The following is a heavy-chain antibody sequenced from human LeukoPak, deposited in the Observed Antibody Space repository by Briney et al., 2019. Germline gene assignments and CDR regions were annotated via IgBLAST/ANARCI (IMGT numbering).Heavy chain of an antibody. V-gene: IGHV1-69*01. CDR2: IIPKYSAS. Sequence: SVKVSCKASGGSFSDYPINWVRQAPGQGLEWLGGIIPKYSASNYAQAFQGRVTITGDESTSTVYMEMSGLRPDDTAVYYCVRPDRIFGVPAAFDAWGQGTLVAVSS. D-gene: IGHD3-3*02. CDR3: VRPDRIFGVPAAFDA. J-gene: IGHJ3*01. CDR1: GGSFSDYP.